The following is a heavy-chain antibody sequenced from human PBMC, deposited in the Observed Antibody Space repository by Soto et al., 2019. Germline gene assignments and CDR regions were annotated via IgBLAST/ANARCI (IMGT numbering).Heavy chain of an antibody. J-gene: IGHJ4*02. V-gene: IGHV1-46*01. D-gene: IGHD3-10*01. CDR2: INPSVAAT. CDR1: GYTFADYF. CDR3: ARGGEGRLVGLLPFEF. Sequence: QVRLVQSGAEVKKPGASVKLSCKASGYTFADYFIHWVRQAPGQGLEWLGIINPSVAATDYAQNFHGRRTITRDTATTTVYMELTSLRSCDTAVYFCARGGEGRLVGLLPFEFWGQGTLVTVSS.